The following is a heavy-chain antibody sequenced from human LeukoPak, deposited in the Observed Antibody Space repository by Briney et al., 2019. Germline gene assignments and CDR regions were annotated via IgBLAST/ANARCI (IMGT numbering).Heavy chain of an antibody. D-gene: IGHD2-21*01. V-gene: IGHV1-8*03. Sequence: ASVRVSCKVSGYTLTELSMHWVRQATGQGLEWMGWMNPNSGNTGYAQKFQGRVTITRNTSISTAYMELSSLRSEDTAVYYCARGTGRFARWGQGTLVTVSS. CDR3: ARGTGRFAR. CDR2: MNPNSGNT. CDR1: GYTLTELS. J-gene: IGHJ4*02.